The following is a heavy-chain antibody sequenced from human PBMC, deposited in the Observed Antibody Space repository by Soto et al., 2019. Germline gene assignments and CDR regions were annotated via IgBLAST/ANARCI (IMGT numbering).Heavy chain of an antibody. V-gene: IGHV3-30-3*01. CDR1: GFTFSSYA. Sequence: QVQLVESGGGVVQPGRSLRLSCAASGFTFSSYAMHWVRQAPGKGLEWVAVISYDGNNKYYADSVKGRFTISRDNSKNTLYLQMHSLRADDTAVYYCARSPYTVTTAYYFDYWGQGTLVTVSS. D-gene: IGHD4-17*01. CDR2: ISYDGNNK. CDR3: ARSPYTVTTAYYFDY. J-gene: IGHJ4*02.